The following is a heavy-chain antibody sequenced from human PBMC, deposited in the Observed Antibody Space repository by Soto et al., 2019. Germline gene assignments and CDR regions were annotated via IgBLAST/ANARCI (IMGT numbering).Heavy chain of an antibody. D-gene: IGHD3-22*01. V-gene: IGHV4-31*03. CDR1: GDSISGGNYY. J-gene: IGHJ4*02. CDR3: ARLYTYGYYHFDH. Sequence: SETLSLTCTVSGDSISGGNYYWTWIRQHPGRGLEWIGYIYYTGTTHYSPSLQSRVTMSVDTSKNQISLTLTCLTPADTAVYFCARLYTYGYYHFDHWGQGTLVTVSS. CDR2: IYYTGTT.